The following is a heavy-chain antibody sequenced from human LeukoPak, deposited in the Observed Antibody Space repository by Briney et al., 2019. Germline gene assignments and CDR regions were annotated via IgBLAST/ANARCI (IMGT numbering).Heavy chain of an antibody. CDR2: LSSSGDTI. Sequence: GRSLRLSCAASGFTFSSYSLSWVRQAPGKGLEWVSYLSSSGDTIYYADSVEGRFTISRDDAKNSLYLQMNSLRDEDTAVYYCARDDYDSSGYYYAGYFDYWGQGTLVTVSS. J-gene: IGHJ4*02. CDR1: GFTFSSYS. CDR3: ARDDYDSSGYYYAGYFDY. D-gene: IGHD3-22*01. V-gene: IGHV3-48*02.